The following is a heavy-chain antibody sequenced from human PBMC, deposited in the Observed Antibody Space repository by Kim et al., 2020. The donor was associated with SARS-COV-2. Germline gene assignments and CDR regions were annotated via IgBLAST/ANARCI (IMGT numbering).Heavy chain of an antibody. Sequence: SETLSLTCAVYGGSFSGYYWSWIRQPPGKGLEWIGEINHSGSTNYNPSLKSRVTISVDTSKNQFSLKLSSVTAADTAVYYCARGRHYYYGSGSYFVGPTRPRGWFDPWGQGTLVTVSS. V-gene: IGHV4-34*01. J-gene: IGHJ5*02. CDR1: GGSFSGYY. D-gene: IGHD3-10*01. CDR3: ARGRHYYYGSGSYFVGPTRPRGWFDP. CDR2: INHSGST.